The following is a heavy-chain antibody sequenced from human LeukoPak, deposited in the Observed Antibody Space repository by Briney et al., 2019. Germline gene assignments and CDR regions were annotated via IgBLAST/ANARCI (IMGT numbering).Heavy chain of an antibody. CDR2: IDTTGDT. J-gene: IGHJ4*02. CDR1: GASISIYY. D-gene: IGHD4-17*01. Sequence: SETLSLTCTVSGASISIYYWNWIRQLPGKRLEWIGHIDTTGDTSYNPSLRSRVTISTDTSANQVSLKLASVTAADTAVYYCARRRGAYGEGEFADWGQGTLVTVSA. CDR3: ARRRGAYGEGEFAD. V-gene: IGHV4-4*09.